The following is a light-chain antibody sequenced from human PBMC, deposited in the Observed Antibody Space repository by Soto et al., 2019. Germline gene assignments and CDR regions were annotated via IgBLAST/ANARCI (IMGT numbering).Light chain of an antibody. Sequence: QSVLTQPPSVSAAPGQTVTISCSGSNSNIGNNYVSWYQQLPGTAPKLLIYDNNERPSGIPDRFSGSKSGTSATLGITGLQTGDEADYYCGTWDSSLSAGVFGGGTQLTVL. V-gene: IGLV1-51*01. CDR1: NSNIGNNY. CDR3: GTWDSSLSAGV. CDR2: DNN. J-gene: IGLJ2*01.